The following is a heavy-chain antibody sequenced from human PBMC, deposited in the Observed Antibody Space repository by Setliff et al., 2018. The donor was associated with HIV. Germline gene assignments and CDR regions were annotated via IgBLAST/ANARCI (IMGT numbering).Heavy chain of an antibody. Sequence: ASVKVSCKASGYTFTVYYLHWLRQAPGQGLEWMGWMNPNSGGTNYAQKFRGRGTMTRDTSINTAFMELNSLRSDDTAVYYCARLFYDYCSGFYSGDYWGQGTLVTVSS. CDR1: GYTFTVYY. J-gene: IGHJ4*02. V-gene: IGHV1-2*02. CDR3: ARLFYDYCSGFYSGDY. D-gene: IGHD3-3*01. CDR2: MNPNSGGT.